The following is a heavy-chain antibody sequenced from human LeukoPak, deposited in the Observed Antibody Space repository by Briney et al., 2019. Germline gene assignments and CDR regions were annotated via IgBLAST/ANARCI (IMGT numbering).Heavy chain of an antibody. CDR1: GGTFSSYA. J-gene: IGHJ4*02. V-gene: IGHV1-69*04. CDR3: ARDRANVGGFDY. D-gene: IGHD3-10*02. Sequence: ASVKVSCKASGGTFSSYAISWVRQAPGQGLEWMGRIIPILGIANYAQKFQGRVTITADKSTSTANMELSSLRSEDTAVYYCARDRANVGGFDYWGQGTLVTVSS. CDR2: IIPILGIA.